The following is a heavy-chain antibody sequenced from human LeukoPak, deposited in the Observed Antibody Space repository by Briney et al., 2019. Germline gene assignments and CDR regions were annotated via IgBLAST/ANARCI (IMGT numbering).Heavy chain of an antibody. J-gene: IGHJ4*02. CDR1: GFTVSSNY. CDR3: AKEVRGKFDY. Sequence: GGSLRLSCAASGFTVSSNYMSWVRQAPGKGLEWVAVISYDGSNKYYAGSVKGRFTISRDNSKNTLYLQMNSLRAEDTAVYYCAKEVRGKFDYWGQGTLVTVSS. V-gene: IGHV3-30*18. D-gene: IGHD1-26*01. CDR2: ISYDGSNK.